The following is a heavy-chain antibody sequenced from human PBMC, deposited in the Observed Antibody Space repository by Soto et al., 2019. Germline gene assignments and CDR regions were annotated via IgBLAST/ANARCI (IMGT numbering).Heavy chain of an antibody. CDR2: ISAYNGNT. V-gene: IGHV1-18*01. CDR1: GYTFTSYG. D-gene: IGHD2-15*01. Sequence: QVQLVQSGAEVKKPGASVKVSCKASGYTFTSYGISWVRQAPGQGLEWMGWISAYNGNTNYPQKLQGRVTMTTDTSTSTAYMELRSLRSDDTAVYYCARDYTLAVVAATLGYWGQGTLVTVSS. J-gene: IGHJ4*02. CDR3: ARDYTLAVVAATLGY.